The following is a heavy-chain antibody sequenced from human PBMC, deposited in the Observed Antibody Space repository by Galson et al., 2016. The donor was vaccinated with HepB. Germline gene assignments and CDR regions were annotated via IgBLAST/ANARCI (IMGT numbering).Heavy chain of an antibody. D-gene: IGHD7-27*01. CDR1: DFTFGRYW. V-gene: IGHV3-7*03. CDR3: VRDDWGPGDF. Sequence: SLRLSCAASDFTFGRYWMGWVRQAPGKGLEWVANMAHDGFFINHVDSVRGRFTISRDNSKNFLYLEMNSLRVDDTAVYYCVRDDWGPGDFWGQGTLVTVSS. J-gene: IGHJ4*02. CDR2: MAHDGFFI.